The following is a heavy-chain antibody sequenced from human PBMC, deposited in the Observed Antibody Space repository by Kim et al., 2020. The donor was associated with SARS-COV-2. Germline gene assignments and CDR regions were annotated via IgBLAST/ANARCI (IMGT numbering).Heavy chain of an antibody. J-gene: IGHJ6*02. D-gene: IGHD1-7*01. Sequence: GESLKIPCKGSGYSFSTYWITWVRQMPGKGLEWMGRIDPSDSYTNYSPSFQGHVTISVDNSISTAYLQWSSLKAPDTAMYYCARLFTGTTYGMDVWGQGTTVTVSS. CDR1: GYSFSTYW. V-gene: IGHV5-10-1*01. CDR3: ARLFTGTTYGMDV. CDR2: IDPSDSYT.